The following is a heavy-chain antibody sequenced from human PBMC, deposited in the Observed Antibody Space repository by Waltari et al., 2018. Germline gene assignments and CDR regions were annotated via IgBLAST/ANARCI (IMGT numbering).Heavy chain of an antibody. V-gene: IGHV4-39*07. CDR2: IYYSGST. CDR3: ARDSLYSGSYKYYFDY. CDR1: GGSISSSSYY. J-gene: IGHJ4*02. D-gene: IGHD1-26*01. Sequence: QLQLQESDPGLVKPSETLSLTCTVSGGSISSSSYYWVWIRQPPGKGLEWIGSIYYSGSTYYNPSLKSRVTISVDTSKNQFSLKLSSVTAADTAVYYCARDSLYSGSYKYYFDYWGQGTLVTVSS.